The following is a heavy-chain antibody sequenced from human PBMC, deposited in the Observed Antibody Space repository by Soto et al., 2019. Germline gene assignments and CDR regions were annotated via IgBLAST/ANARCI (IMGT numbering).Heavy chain of an antibody. CDR3: ARGDCVGGPCYSLAGSFYYYMDV. CDR1: GFTFSNYW. Sequence: EVQLVESGGGLVQPGGSLRLSCAASGFTFSNYWMYWVRQAPGKGLVWVSRINSDGSVSSYADSVKGRLTISRDNVKNTLHLQMNSLRAEDTAVYYCARGDCVGGPCYSLAGSFYYYMDVWGKGTTVTVS. D-gene: IGHD2-15*01. CDR2: INSDGSVS. J-gene: IGHJ6*03. V-gene: IGHV3-74*01.